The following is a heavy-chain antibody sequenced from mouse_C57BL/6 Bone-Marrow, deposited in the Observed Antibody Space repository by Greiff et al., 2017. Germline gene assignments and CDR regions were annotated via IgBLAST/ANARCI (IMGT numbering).Heavy chain of an antibody. CDR2: IYPSDSET. Sequence: QVQLQQPGAELVRPGSSVKLSCKASGYTFTSYWMDWVKQRPGQGLEWIGNIYPSDSETHYNQKFKDKATLTVDKSSSTAYMQLSSLTSEDSAVYDYERYGTGAMDYWGQGTSVTVSS. V-gene: IGHV1-61*01. D-gene: IGHD1-1*01. J-gene: IGHJ4*01. CDR1: GYTFTSYW. CDR3: ERYGTGAMDY.